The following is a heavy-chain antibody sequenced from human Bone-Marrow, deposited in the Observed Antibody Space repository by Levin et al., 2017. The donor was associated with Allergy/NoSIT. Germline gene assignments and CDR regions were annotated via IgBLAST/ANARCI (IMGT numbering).Heavy chain of an antibody. J-gene: IGHJ4*02. D-gene: IGHD1-26*01. CDR3: ARCVGASNRIDY. CDR1: GFTFSSSS. CDR2: ISGTSSLI. V-gene: IGHV3-48*04. Sequence: PGGSLRLSCAASGFTFSSSSMTWVRQAPGKGLEWVSFISGTSSLIYYADSVKGRFTISRDNAKNSLYLQINSLRAEDTAVYYCARCVGASNRIDYWGQGTLVTVSS.